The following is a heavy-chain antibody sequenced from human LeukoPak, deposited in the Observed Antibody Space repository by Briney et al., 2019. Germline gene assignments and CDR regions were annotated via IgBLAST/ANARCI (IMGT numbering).Heavy chain of an antibody. D-gene: IGHD6-13*01. J-gene: IGHJ2*01. CDR1: GFTFSSYA. Sequence: GGSLRLSCAASGFTFSSYAMRWVRQAPGKGLEWVSAISGSGGSTYYADSVKGRFTISRDNAKNSLYLQMNSLRAEDTALYYCAKDKLGQQLGYWYFDLWGRGTLVTVSS. V-gene: IGHV3-23*01. CDR2: ISGSGGST. CDR3: AKDKLGQQLGYWYFDL.